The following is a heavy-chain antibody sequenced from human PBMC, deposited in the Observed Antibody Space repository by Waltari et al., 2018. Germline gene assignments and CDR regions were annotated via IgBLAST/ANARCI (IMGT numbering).Heavy chain of an antibody. CDR1: GFTVSSTY. J-gene: IGHJ3*02. Sequence: EVQLVESGGGLIQPGGSLRLSCAASGFTVSSTYMSWVRQAPGKGLEWVSVIYSGGSTYDADSVKGRFTISRDNSKNTLYLQMNSLRAEDTAVYYCARGMRWLPSGAFDIWGQGTMVTVSS. D-gene: IGHD5-12*01. CDR3: ARGMRWLPSGAFDI. CDR2: IYSGGST. V-gene: IGHV3-53*01.